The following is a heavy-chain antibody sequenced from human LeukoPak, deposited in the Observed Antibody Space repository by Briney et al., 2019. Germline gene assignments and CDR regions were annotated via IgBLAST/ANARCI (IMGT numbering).Heavy chain of an antibody. V-gene: IGHV4-4*07. J-gene: IGHJ4*02. CDR1: GGSISSYY. CDR3: ATFGDGYNIDY. Sequence: SETLSLTCTVSGGSISSYYWSCIRQPAGKGLEGLGRIYTSGSTNYNPSLKGRVTISQNTSKNHFSLKLSSLAAAGTGCYYFATFGDGYNIDYWGQGNLVTVSS. CDR2: IYTSGST. D-gene: IGHD5-24*01.